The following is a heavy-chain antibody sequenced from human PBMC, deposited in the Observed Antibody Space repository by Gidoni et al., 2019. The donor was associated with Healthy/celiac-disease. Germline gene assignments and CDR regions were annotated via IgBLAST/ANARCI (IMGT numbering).Heavy chain of an antibody. Sequence: QVQLVRSGAEVKKPGASVKVSCKASGYTFTGYSMHWVRQAPGQGLEWMGRINPNSGGTNYAQKFQGRVTMTRDTSISTAYMELSRLRSDDTAVYYCARGLEIQLWLSSYFDYWGQGTLVTVSS. D-gene: IGHD5-18*01. V-gene: IGHV1-2*06. CDR2: INPNSGGT. CDR3: ARGLEIQLWLSSYFDY. J-gene: IGHJ4*02. CDR1: GYTFTGYS.